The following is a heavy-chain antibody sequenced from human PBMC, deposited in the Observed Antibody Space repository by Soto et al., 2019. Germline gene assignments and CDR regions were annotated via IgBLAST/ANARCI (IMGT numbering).Heavy chain of an antibody. V-gene: IGHV1-18*04. CDR3: ARHLKSRWQLHY. Sequence: ASLKVSCKASGYTFTSYGISWVRQAPGQGHEWMGWISAYNGNTNYAQKLQGRVTLTTDTSTSTAYMELRSLRSDPTAVHYRARHLKSRWQLHYWRQRTMVTVSS. CDR2: ISAYNGNT. D-gene: IGHD2-15*01. J-gene: IGHJ4*02. CDR1: GYTFTSYG.